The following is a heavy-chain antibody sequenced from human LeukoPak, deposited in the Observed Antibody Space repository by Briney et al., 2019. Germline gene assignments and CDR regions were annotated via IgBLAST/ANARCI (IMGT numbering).Heavy chain of an antibody. Sequence: ASVKVSCKASGYTFTSYGISWVRQAPGQGLEWMGWISAYNGKTNYAQKLQGRVTMTTDTSTSTAYMELRSLRSDDTAVYYCARVLITFGGVIAELDYWGQGTLVTVSS. CDR3: ARVLITFGGVIAELDY. J-gene: IGHJ4*02. V-gene: IGHV1-18*01. D-gene: IGHD3-16*02. CDR1: GYTFTSYG. CDR2: ISAYNGKT.